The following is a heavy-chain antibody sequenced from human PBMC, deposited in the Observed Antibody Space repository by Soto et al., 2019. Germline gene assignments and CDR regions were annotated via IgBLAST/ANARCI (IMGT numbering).Heavy chain of an antibody. Sequence: GVSLRLSCAVSGFTFSSYAMTWVRQAPGKGLEWVSTLSDSGGHTYYADSVKGRFTISRDHPKNTLYLQMNSLRAEDTAVYYCAKDSQSVSVSAARVYGMDVWGQGTTVTVSS. CDR3: AKDSQSVSVSAARVYGMDV. V-gene: IGHV3-23*01. CDR1: GFTFSSYA. J-gene: IGHJ6*02. D-gene: IGHD2-2*01. CDR2: LSDSGGHT.